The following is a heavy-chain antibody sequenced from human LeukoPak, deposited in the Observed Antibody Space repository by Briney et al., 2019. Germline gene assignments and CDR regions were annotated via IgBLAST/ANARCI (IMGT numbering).Heavy chain of an antibody. CDR3: AIDEGRSSTSDYYFDY. Sequence: GGSLRLSCAASGFTFNNYAMSWVRQAPGKGLEWVSAISGSGGSTYYADSVKGRFTISRDNSKNTLYLQMNSLRAEDTAVYYCAIDEGRSSTSDYYFDYWGQGTLVTVSS. CDR1: GFTFNNYA. CDR2: ISGSGGST. D-gene: IGHD2-2*01. V-gene: IGHV3-23*01. J-gene: IGHJ4*02.